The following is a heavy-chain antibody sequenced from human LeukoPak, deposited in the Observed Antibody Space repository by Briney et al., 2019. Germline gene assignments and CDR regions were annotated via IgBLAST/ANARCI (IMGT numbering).Heavy chain of an antibody. J-gene: IGHJ3*02. D-gene: IGHD6-19*01. V-gene: IGHV3-74*01. Sequence: GGSLRLSCAASGFTFSSYWMHWVRQAPGKGLVWVSRINSDGSSTSYADSVKGRFTISRDNAKNTLYLQMNSLRAEDTAVYYCARVGVAGYSSGWYGNDAFDIWGQGTMVTVSS. CDR1: GFTFSSYW. CDR3: ARVGVAGYSSGWYGNDAFDI. CDR2: INSDGSST.